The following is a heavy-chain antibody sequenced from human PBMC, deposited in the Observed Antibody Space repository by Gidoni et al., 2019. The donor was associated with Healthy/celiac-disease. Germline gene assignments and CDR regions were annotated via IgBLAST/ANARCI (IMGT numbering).Heavy chain of an antibody. Sequence: EVQLVESGGGLVQPGGSLRLSCAAPGFTFSSYWMHWVRQAPGKGLVWVSRINSDGSSTSYADSGKGRFTISRDNAKNTLYLQMNSLRAEDTAVYYCASGGIEYYYDSSGYWHDAFDIWGQGTMVTVSS. CDR2: INSDGSST. CDR3: ASGGIEYYYDSSGYWHDAFDI. V-gene: IGHV3-74*01. J-gene: IGHJ3*02. CDR1: GFTFSSYW. D-gene: IGHD3-22*01.